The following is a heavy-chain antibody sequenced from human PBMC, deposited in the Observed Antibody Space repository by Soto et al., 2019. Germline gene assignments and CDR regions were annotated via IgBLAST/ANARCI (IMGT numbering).Heavy chain of an antibody. J-gene: IGHJ5*02. V-gene: IGHV4-34*01. D-gene: IGHD2-15*01. CDR3: ARSDIVVVVAAPFDP. Sequence: SETLSLTCAVYGGSFSGYYWSWIRQPPGKGLEWIGEINHSGSTNYNPSLKSRVTISVDTSKNQFSLKLSSVTAADTAVYYCARSDIVVVVAAPFDPWGQGTQVTVSS. CDR2: INHSGST. CDR1: GGSFSGYY.